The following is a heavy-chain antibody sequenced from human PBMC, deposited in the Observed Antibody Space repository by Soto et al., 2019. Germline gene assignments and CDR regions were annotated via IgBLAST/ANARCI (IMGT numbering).Heavy chain of an antibody. D-gene: IGHD1-7*01. CDR2: ISGSGGST. CDR3: AKDKTGTTAAFDI. Sequence: GGSLRLSCAASGFTFSSYAMSWVRQAPGKGLEWVSAISGSGGSTYYADSVKGRFTISRDNSRNTLYLQMNSLRAEDTAVYYCAKDKTGTTAAFDIWGQGTMVTVSS. V-gene: IGHV3-23*01. J-gene: IGHJ3*02. CDR1: GFTFSSYA.